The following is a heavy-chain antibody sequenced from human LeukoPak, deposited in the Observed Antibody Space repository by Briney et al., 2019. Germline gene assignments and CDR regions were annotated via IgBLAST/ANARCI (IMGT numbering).Heavy chain of an antibody. CDR3: ARRPYYYDSLDY. Sequence: GGSLRLSCAASGFTVSSNYMNWVRQAPGKGLEWVSYISSSGSTIYYADSVKGRFTISRDNPKNSLYLQMNSLRAEDTALYYCARRPYYYDSLDYWGQGTLVTVSS. CDR1: GFTVSSNY. J-gene: IGHJ4*02. V-gene: IGHV3-48*03. D-gene: IGHD3-22*01. CDR2: ISSSGSTI.